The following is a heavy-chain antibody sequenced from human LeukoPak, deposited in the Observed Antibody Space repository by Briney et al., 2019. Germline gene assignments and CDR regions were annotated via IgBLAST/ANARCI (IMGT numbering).Heavy chain of an antibody. J-gene: IGHJ3*02. Sequence: GGSLRLSCAASGFSFSSYDMNWVSQAPGKGLEWVSAIRGSGGSTFYADSVKGRFTISRDNSKNTLNLQMNSLRAEDTAVYYCAKSQLVGATFALDIWGQGTMVTVSS. CDR1: GFSFSSYD. D-gene: IGHD1-26*01. V-gene: IGHV3-23*01. CDR2: IRGSGGST. CDR3: AKSQLVGATFALDI.